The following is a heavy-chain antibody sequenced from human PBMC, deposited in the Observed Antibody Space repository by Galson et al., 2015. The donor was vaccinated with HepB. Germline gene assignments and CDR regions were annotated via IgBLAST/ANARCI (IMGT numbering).Heavy chain of an antibody. Sequence: QSGAEVKKPGEPLRISCKGSGYSFTSYWISWVRQMPGKGLEWMGRIDPSDSDTRYSPSFQGQVTISADKSISTASLQWSSLKASDTAIYYCARLRGSGTYYTALDIWGQGTMVTVSS. CDR3: ARLRGSGTYYTALDI. CDR2: IDPSDSDT. V-gene: IGHV5-10-1*04. CDR1: GYSFTSYW. J-gene: IGHJ3*02. D-gene: IGHD3-10*01.